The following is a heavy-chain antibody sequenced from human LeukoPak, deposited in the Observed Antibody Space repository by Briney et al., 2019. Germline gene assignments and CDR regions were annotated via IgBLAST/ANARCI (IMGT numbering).Heavy chain of an antibody. J-gene: IGHJ4*02. CDR3: ARGRPLYYDSSGFRTLFDY. V-gene: IGHV4-34*01. CDR1: GGSFSGYY. Sequence: SETLSLTCAVYGGSFSGYYWSWIRQPPGKGLEWIGEINHSGSTNYNPSLKSRVTISVDTSKNQFSLKLSSVTAADTAVYYCARGRPLYYDSSGFRTLFDYGGQGTLVTVSS. D-gene: IGHD3-22*01. CDR2: INHSGST.